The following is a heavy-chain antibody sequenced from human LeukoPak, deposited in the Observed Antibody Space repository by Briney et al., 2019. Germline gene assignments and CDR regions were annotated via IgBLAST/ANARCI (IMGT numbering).Heavy chain of an antibody. D-gene: IGHD3-22*01. J-gene: IGHJ3*02. CDR2: INWNGRNV. V-gene: IGHV3-20*04. Sequence: PGGSLRLCCATSGFTFDVYGMYLVRQAPGKGLEWVSNINWNGRNVDYADSVKGRFTISRDKAKNSLHLQMNRLRAEDTAVYYCARVRKQYYYDDSHHRDASDIWGQGTMVIVSS. CDR1: GFTFDVYG. CDR3: ARVRKQYYYDDSHHRDASDI.